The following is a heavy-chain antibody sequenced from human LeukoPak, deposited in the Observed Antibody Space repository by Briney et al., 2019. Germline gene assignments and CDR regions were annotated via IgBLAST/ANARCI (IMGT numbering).Heavy chain of an antibody. CDR2: ISYDGSNK. CDR3: ARDGEGTGSSSAWGNYYYYYMDV. CDR1: GFTFSSYG. D-gene: IGHD6-13*01. V-gene: IGHV3-30*03. J-gene: IGHJ6*03. Sequence: GGSLRLSCAASGFTFSSYGMHWVRQAPGKGLEWVAVISYDGSNKYYADSVKGRFTISRDNSKNTLYLQMNSLRAEDTAVYYCARDGEGTGSSSAWGNYYYYYMDVWGKGTTVTVSS.